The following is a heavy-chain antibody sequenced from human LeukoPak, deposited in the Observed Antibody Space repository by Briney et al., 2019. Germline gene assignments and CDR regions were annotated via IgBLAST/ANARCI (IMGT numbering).Heavy chain of an antibody. Sequence: TGGSLRLSCAASGFTFSSYAMHWVRQAPGEGLEYVSAISNDGGSTYYANSVKGRFTISRDNSKNTLYLQMGSLRAEDMAVYYCARGGSFDYWGQGILVTVSS. J-gene: IGHJ4*02. CDR1: GFTFSSYA. CDR2: ISNDGGST. D-gene: IGHD2-15*01. V-gene: IGHV3-64*01. CDR3: ARGGSFDY.